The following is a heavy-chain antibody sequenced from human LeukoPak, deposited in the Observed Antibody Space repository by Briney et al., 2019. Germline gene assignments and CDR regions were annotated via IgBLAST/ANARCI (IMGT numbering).Heavy chain of an antibody. Sequence: GGSLRLSCAASGFTFSSYWMSWVRQAPGKGPEWVANIKQDGSDKYYVDSVKGRFTISRDNAKNSLYLQMNSLRAEDTAVYYCARVSFYDSSGYSYSGIFDYWGQGTLVTVSS. J-gene: IGHJ4*02. V-gene: IGHV3-7*01. CDR1: GFTFSSYW. CDR3: ARVSFYDSSGYSYSGIFDY. D-gene: IGHD3-22*01. CDR2: IKQDGSDK.